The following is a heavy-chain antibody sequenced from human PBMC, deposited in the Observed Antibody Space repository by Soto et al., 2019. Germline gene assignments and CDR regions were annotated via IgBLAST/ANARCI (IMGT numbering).Heavy chain of an antibody. V-gene: IGHV4-34*01. CDR1: GGSFSGYY. CDR3: ARKVGATDNWFDP. J-gene: IGHJ5*02. D-gene: IGHD1-26*01. Sequence: SETLSLTCAVYGGSFSGYYWSWIRQPPGKGLEWIGEINHSGSTNYNPSLKSRVTISVDTSKNQFSLKLSPVTAADTAVYYCARKVGATDNWFDPWGQGTLVTVSS. CDR2: INHSGST.